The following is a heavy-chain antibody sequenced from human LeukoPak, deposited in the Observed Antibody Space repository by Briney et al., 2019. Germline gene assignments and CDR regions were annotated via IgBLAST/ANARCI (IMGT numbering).Heavy chain of an antibody. Sequence: GGSLRLSCAASGFTVSSNYMTWVRQAPGKGLVWVSRINTDGSGTSYADSVKGRFTVSRDNAKNTLYLQMNSLRAEDTAVYYCARSLRENWFDPWGQGNPGHRLL. CDR1: GFTVSSNY. D-gene: IGHD1-26*01. J-gene: IGHJ5*02. CDR2: INTDGSGT. V-gene: IGHV3-74*01. CDR3: ARSLRENWFDP.